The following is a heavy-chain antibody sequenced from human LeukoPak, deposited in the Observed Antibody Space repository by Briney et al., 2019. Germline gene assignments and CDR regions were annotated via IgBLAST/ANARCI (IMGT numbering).Heavy chain of an antibody. CDR2: IWYDGSNK. Sequence: PGGSLRLSCAASGFTFSSYGMHWVRQAPGKGLEWVAVIWYDGSNKYYADSVKGRFTISRDNSKNTLYLQMNSLRAEDTAVYYCARGRGWYSGRGNAFDIWGQGTMVTVSS. V-gene: IGHV3-33*01. CDR3: ARGRGWYSGRGNAFDI. J-gene: IGHJ3*02. D-gene: IGHD6-19*01. CDR1: GFTFSSYG.